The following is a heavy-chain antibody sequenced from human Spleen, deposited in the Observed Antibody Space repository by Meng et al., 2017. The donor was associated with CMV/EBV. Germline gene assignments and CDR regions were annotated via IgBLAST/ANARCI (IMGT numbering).Heavy chain of an antibody. D-gene: IGHD3-3*01. CDR1: GFTFSSYS. CDR3: ARAQKSALMTGMGV. V-gene: IGHV3-21*01. CDR2: ISSSSSYI. Sequence: GESLKISCAASGFTFSSYSMNWVRQAPGKGLEWVSSISSSSSYIYYADSVKGRFTISRDNAKNSLYLQMNSLRAEDTAVYYCARAQKSALMTGMGVWGQGTTVTVSS. J-gene: IGHJ6*02.